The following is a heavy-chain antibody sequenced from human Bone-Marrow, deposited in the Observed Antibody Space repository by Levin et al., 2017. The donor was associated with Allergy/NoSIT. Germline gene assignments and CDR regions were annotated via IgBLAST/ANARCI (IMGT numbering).Heavy chain of an antibody. CDR2: IYPGDSDT. V-gene: IGHV5-51*01. D-gene: IGHD4-17*01. CDR3: ATSTTVTDWYFDR. Sequence: GESLKISCKGSGYSFTSYWIGWVRQMPGKGLEWMGIIYPGDSDTRYSPSFQGQVTISADKSISTAYLQWSSLKASDTAMYYCATSTTVTDWYFDRWGRGTLVTVSS. J-gene: IGHJ2*01. CDR1: GYSFTSYW.